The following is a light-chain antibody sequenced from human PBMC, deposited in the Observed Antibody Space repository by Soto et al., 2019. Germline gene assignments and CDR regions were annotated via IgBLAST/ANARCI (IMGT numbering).Light chain of an antibody. J-gene: IGKJ4*01. CDR2: DAS. CDR3: QQREDWPRT. V-gene: IGKV3-11*01. Sequence: EIVLTQSPATLSLSPGERATLSCRASQSVSSYLAWYQQKPGQAPRLLIYDASQRATGVPARFSARGSGTDFTLTISSLEPEDFAIYYCQQREDWPRTFGGGTKVDI. CDR1: QSVSSY.